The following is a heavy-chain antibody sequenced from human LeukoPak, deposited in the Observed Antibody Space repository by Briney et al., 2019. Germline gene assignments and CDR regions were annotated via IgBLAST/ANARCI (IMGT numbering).Heavy chain of an antibody. Sequence: PSETLSLTCTVSGGSISSSSYYWSWIRQPPGKGLEWIGFIYNSGSTNYNPSLKSRVTISADTSKNQFSLKLSSVTAADTAMYYCARARYSSSWYTPFDPWGQGTLVTVSS. CDR2: IYNSGST. V-gene: IGHV4-61*01. CDR3: ARARYSSSWYTPFDP. CDR1: GGSISSSSYY. D-gene: IGHD6-13*01. J-gene: IGHJ5*02.